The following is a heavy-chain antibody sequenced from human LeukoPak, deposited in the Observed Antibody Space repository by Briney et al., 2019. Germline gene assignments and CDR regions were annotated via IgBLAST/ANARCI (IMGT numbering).Heavy chain of an antibody. D-gene: IGHD3-22*01. CDR1: GGSISSYY. V-gene: IGHV4-59*01. Sequence: PSETLSLTCTVSGGSISSYYWSWIRQPPGKGLEWIGYIYYSGSTNYNPSLKSRVTISVDTSKNQFSLKLSSVTAADTAVYYCARLTYYYDSSGYIFDYWGQGTLVTVSS. CDR3: ARLTYYYDSSGYIFDY. CDR2: IYYSGST. J-gene: IGHJ4*02.